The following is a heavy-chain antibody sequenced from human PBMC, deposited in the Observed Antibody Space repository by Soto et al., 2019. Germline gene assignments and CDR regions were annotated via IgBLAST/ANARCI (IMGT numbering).Heavy chain of an antibody. CDR2: IYHSGST. CDR1: GFSISSGYY. D-gene: IGHD3-10*01. Sequence: KSSETLSLTCAVSGFSISSGYYWGWIRQPPGKGLEWIGSIYHSGSTYYNPSLKSRVTISVDTSKNQFSLKLSSVTAADTAVYYCATSGSGSWGQGTLVTVSS. V-gene: IGHV4-38-2*01. J-gene: IGHJ4*02. CDR3: ATSGSGS.